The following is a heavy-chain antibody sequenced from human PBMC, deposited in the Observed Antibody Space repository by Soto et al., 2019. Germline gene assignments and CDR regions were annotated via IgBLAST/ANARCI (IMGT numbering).Heavy chain of an antibody. CDR3: AKSLYYYDSSPLDH. J-gene: IGHJ4*02. V-gene: IGHV3-43*01. Sequence: GGSLRLSCAAAGFDFEDYTMHWVRQVPGKGLEWVSLTNSDGTDSYYMDSVKGRFTISRDNAKSTLYLQMDRLRPEDTALYFCAKSLYYYDSSPLDHWGQGTLVTVSS. CDR1: GFDFEDYT. CDR2: TNSDGTDS. D-gene: IGHD3-22*01.